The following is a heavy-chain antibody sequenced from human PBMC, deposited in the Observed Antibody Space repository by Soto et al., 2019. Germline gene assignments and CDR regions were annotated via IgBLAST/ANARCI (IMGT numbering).Heavy chain of an antibody. D-gene: IGHD3-22*01. V-gene: IGHV3-73*02. Sequence: EVQLVESGGGLVQPGGSLKLSCAASGFSFSGSAMHWVRQASGKGLEWIGRIRSTANNYATSYAASVKGRFTISRDDSKNTAYLQMNSLKTEDTAVCYCTRFRHTSGYYLDYWGQGTLVTVSS. CDR3: TRFRHTSGYYLDY. CDR2: IRSTANNYAT. J-gene: IGHJ4*02. CDR1: GFSFSGSA.